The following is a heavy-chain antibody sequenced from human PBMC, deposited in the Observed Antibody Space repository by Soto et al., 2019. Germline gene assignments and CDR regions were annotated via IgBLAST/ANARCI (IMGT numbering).Heavy chain of an antibody. J-gene: IGHJ4*02. CDR3: ARDVVALDY. Sequence: QVQLGEFGGGLVKPGGSLRLTCAASGLTSSDTGAASGLTFSDYYMSWIRQAPGKGLEWVSYISSSGSTIYYADSVNGRFTISRDNAKNSLYLQMNSLRADDTAVYYCARDVVALDYWGQGTLVTVSS. D-gene: IGHD2-15*01. CDR2: ISSSGSTI. V-gene: IGHV3-11*01. CDR1: GLTFSDYY.